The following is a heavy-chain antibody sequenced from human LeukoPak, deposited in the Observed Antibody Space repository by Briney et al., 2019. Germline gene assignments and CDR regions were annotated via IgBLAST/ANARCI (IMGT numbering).Heavy chain of an antibody. J-gene: IGHJ4*02. D-gene: IGHD3-10*01. CDR1: GFTFSNAW. V-gene: IGHV3-15*01. CDR2: IKSKTDGGTT. CDR3: TTGGRPDYYGSGSYSGDFDY. Sequence: GGSLRLSCAASGFTFSNAWMSWVRQAPGKGLEGVGRIKSKTDGGTTDYAAPVKGRFTISRDDSKNTLYLQMNSLKTEDTAVYYCTTGGRPDYYGSGSYSGDFDYWGQGTLVTVSS.